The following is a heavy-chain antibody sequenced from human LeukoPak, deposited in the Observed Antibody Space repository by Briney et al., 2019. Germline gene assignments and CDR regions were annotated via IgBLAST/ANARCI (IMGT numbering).Heavy chain of an antibody. CDR1: GYNFNSYW. J-gene: IGHJ4*02. D-gene: IGHD3-10*01. CDR3: YY. Sequence: GESLKISCKGSGYNFNSYWIAWVRQMPGKGLEWVGIICPDDSDVRYSPSFRGRVTSSLQASDTAMYYCASRPKVVWRFDYLPYYWGQGSLVTVSP. CDR2: ICPDDSDV. V-gene: IGHV5-51*01.